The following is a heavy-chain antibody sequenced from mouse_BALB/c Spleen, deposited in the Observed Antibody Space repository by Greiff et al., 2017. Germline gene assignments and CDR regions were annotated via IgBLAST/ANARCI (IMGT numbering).Heavy chain of an antibody. CDR3: ARHEEYGNYYAMDY. D-gene: IGHD2-10*02. Sequence: VKLMESGAGLVKPGASVKLSCKASGYTFTEYIIHWVKQRSGQGLEWIGWFYPGSGSIKYNEKFKDKATLTADKSSSTVYMELSRLTSEDSAVYFCARHEEYGNYYAMDYWGQGTSVTVSS. J-gene: IGHJ4*01. V-gene: IGHV1-62-2*01. CDR2: FYPGSGSI. CDR1: GYTFTEYI.